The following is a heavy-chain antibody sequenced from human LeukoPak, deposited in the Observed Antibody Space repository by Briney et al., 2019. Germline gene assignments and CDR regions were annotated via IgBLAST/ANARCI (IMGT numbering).Heavy chain of an antibody. V-gene: IGHV4-61*01. D-gene: IGHD6-6*01. Sequence: SETLSLTCSVSGGSVSSGTYYETWIRQPPGKGLEWIGHVYFSGTSSYNPSLKSRVTISADTSKNQFSLKLSSVTAADTAVYYCARVPGIAARLYYFDYWGQGTLVTVSS. CDR1: GGSVSSGTYY. CDR3: ARVPGIAARLYYFDY. J-gene: IGHJ4*02. CDR2: VYFSGTS.